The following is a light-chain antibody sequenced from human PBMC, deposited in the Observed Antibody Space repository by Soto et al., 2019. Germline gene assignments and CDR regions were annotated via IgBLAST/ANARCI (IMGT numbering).Light chain of an antibody. V-gene: IGKV3-20*01. Sequence: EIVLTQSPATLSVSPWERATLSCRASQSVSSSYLAWYQQKPGQAPRLLIYGASNRATGIPDRFSGSASGTEFTLTVSRLEPEDFAVYYCQQYGGSPRTFGQGTKVDIK. CDR3: QQYGGSPRT. CDR1: QSVSSSY. J-gene: IGKJ1*01. CDR2: GAS.